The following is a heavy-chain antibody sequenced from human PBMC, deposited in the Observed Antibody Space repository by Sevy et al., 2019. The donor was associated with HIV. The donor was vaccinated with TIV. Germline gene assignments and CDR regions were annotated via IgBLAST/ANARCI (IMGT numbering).Heavy chain of an antibody. CDR3: ATDNIVVAGWDFDY. Sequence: ASVKVSCKASEYTFTGYYIHWVRQAPGQGLEWMGWINPNSGGTNYAQKFQDRVTMTRDTSISTAYLDLSSLKSDDTAVYYCATDNIVVAGWDFDYWGQGTLVTVSS. J-gene: IGHJ4*02. V-gene: IGHV1-2*02. D-gene: IGHD6-19*01. CDR2: INPNSGGT. CDR1: EYTFTGYY.